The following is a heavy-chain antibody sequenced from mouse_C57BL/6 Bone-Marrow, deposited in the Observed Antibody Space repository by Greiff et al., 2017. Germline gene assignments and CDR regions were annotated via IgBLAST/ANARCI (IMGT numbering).Heavy chain of an antibody. V-gene: IGHV1-55*01. J-gene: IGHJ2*01. CDR3: ASSSVHFDY. CDR2: IYPGSGST. Sequence: QVQLQQSGAELVKPGASVKMSCKASGYTFTSYWITWVKQRPGQGLEWIGDIYPGSGSTNYNEKFKSKATLTVDTSSSTAYMQLSSLTSEDAAVYYCASSSVHFDYGGQGTTLTVSS. CDR1: GYTFTSYW. D-gene: IGHD3-2*02.